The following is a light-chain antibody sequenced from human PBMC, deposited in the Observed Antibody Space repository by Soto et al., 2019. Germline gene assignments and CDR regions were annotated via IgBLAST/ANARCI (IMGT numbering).Light chain of an antibody. CDR3: CSYAGSYTP. V-gene: IGLV1-44*01. J-gene: IGLJ1*01. CDR2: SNN. CDR1: SSNVESNF. Sequence: QSVLTQTPSASATPGQRVTISCSGSSSNVESNFVYWYQQLPGTAPKVLIYSNNQRPSGVPDRFSGSKSGNTASLTISGLQAEDEADYYCCSYAGSYTPFGTGTKVTVL.